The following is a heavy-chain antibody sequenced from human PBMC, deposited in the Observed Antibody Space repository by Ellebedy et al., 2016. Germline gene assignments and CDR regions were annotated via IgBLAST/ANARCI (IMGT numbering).Heavy chain of an antibody. CDR1: GYTFTSYD. D-gene: IGHD6-19*01. V-gene: IGHV1-8*01. CDR2: MNPNSGNT. J-gene: IGHJ3*02. Sequence: ASVKVSCXASGYTFTSYDINWVRQATGQGLEWMGWMNPNSGNTGYAQKFQGRVTMTRNTSISTAYMELSSLRSEDTAVYYCAGAGVYSSGWYYAFDIWGQGTMVTVSS. CDR3: AGAGVYSSGWYYAFDI.